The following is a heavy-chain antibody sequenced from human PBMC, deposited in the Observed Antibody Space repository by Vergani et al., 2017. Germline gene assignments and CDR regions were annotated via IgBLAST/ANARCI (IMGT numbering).Heavy chain of an antibody. CDR3: ASDTLLWFGELLSVGSGPFDY. CDR1: GYTFTSYG. J-gene: IGHJ4*02. CDR2: ISAYNGNT. V-gene: IGHV1-18*01. Sequence: QVQLVQSGAEVKKPGASVKVSCKASGYTFTSYGISWVRQAPGQGREWMGWISAYNGNTNYAQKLQGRVTMTTDTSTSTAYMELRSLRSDDTAVYYCASDTLLWFGELLSVGSGPFDYWGQGTLVTVSS. D-gene: IGHD3-10*01.